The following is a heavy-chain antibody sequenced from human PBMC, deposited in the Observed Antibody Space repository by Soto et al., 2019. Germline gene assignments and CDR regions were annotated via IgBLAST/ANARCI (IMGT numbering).Heavy chain of an antibody. J-gene: IGHJ4*02. D-gene: IGHD2-2*01. V-gene: IGHV4-61*08. CDR3: ASGVSPATIDPGFEF. CDR2: VFYAGGT. CDR1: AGSVSSGDYY. Sequence: QIHLQESGPGLVKPSATLSLTCTVSAGSVSSGDYYWTWIRQPPGKGLVWIGYVFYAGGTHYNPSLKSRLTIAVVTSKTQLCLGLTSVTAADTAVYHCASGVSPATIDPGFEFWGQGTLVTVSS.